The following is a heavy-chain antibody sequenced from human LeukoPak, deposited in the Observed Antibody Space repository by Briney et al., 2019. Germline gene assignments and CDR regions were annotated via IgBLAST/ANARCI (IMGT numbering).Heavy chain of an antibody. CDR1: GFTFSNYW. D-gene: IGHD3-22*01. J-gene: IGHJ4*02. CDR2: INWNGGST. V-gene: IGHV3-20*04. Sequence: PGGSLRLSCAASGFTFSNYWMSWVRQAPGKGLEWVSGINWNGGSTGYADSVKGRFTISRDNAKNSLYLQMNSLRAEDTALYYCARGYYYDSSGYYSDFDYWGQGTLVTVSS. CDR3: ARGYYYDSSGYYSDFDY.